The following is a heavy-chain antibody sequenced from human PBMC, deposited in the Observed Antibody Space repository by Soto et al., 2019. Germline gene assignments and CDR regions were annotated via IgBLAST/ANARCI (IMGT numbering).Heavy chain of an antibody. CDR2: IWYDGSNK. Sequence: GGSLRLSCAASGFTFSSYGMHWVRQAPGKGLEWVAVIWYDGSNKYYADSVKGRFTISRDNSKNTLYLQMNSLRAEDTAVYYCAREVELWFGFDYWGQGTLVTVSS. D-gene: IGHD3-10*01. V-gene: IGHV3-33*01. CDR3: AREVELWFGFDY. CDR1: GFTFSSYG. J-gene: IGHJ4*02.